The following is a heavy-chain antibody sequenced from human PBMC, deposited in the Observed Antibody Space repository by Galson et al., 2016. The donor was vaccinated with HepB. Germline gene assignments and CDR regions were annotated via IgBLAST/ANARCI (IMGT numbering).Heavy chain of an antibody. CDR3: ATNGPLIRHGELLESLHY. V-gene: IGHV3-21*01. CDR1: GFTFTNYS. J-gene: IGHJ4*02. CDR2: ISSSSRYI. D-gene: IGHD3-10*01. Sequence: SLRLSCAASGFTFTNYSINWVRQAPGKGLEWVSSISSSSRYIFYADSGKGRFSISRDNAARAVYRQMNSLRDEEAAVYYCATNGPLIRHGELLESLHYWGQGILVTVSS.